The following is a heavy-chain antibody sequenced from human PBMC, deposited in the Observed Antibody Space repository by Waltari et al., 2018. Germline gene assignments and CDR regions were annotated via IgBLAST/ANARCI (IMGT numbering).Heavy chain of an antibody. Sequence: QVQLQQWGAGLLKPSETLSLTCAVYGGSFSGYYWSWIRQPPGKGLEWIGEINHSGSTNYNPSLKSRVTISVDTSKNQFSLKLSSVTAADTAVYYCARGGCSSTSCYRKYYFDYWGQGTLVTVSS. V-gene: IGHV4-34*01. D-gene: IGHD2-2*01. CDR1: GGSFSGYY. J-gene: IGHJ4*02. CDR2: INHSGST. CDR3: ARGGCSSTSCYRKYYFDY.